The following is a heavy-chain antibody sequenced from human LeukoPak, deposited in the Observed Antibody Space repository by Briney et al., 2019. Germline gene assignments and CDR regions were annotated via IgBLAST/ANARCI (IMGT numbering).Heavy chain of an antibody. CDR2: ISAYNGNT. J-gene: IGHJ6*02. D-gene: IGHD6-13*01. V-gene: IGHV1-18*01. Sequence: ASVKVSCKASGYTFTSYGISWVRQAPGQGLEWMGWISAYNGNTNYAQKLQGRVTVTTDTSTSTAYMELRSLRSDDTAVYYCARIRCGSSSWYCYYYYGMDVWGQGTAVTVSS. CDR3: ARIRCGSSSWYCYYYYGMDV. CDR1: GYTFTSYG.